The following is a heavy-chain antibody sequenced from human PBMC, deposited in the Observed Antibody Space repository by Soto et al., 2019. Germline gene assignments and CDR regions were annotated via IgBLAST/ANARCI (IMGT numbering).Heavy chain of an antibody. CDR2: IYYSGTT. Sequence: QLQLQESGPGLVKPSETLSLTCTVSGGSISSSTSYWGWLRQPPGKGLEGIGSIYYSGTTYYSPSLKMRVTISVDTSKNQFSLKLSSVTAADTAVFYCASKPGYYSYYMDVWGKGTTVTVSS. V-gene: IGHV4-39*01. J-gene: IGHJ6*03. CDR3: ASKPGYYSYYMDV. CDR1: GGSISSSTSY.